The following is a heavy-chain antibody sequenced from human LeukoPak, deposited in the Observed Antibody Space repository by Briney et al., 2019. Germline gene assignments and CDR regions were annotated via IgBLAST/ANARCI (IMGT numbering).Heavy chain of an antibody. CDR3: ARRKASPHSFYI. Sequence: SETLSLTCTVSGGSISGSSYYWGWVRQSPGKGLEWIGKINHSGSSNYNPSLKSRVTTSVDTSKNQFSLKLTSVTAADTAVYYFARRKASPHSFYIWGQRTMVTVSS. CDR1: GGSISGSSYY. V-gene: IGHV4-39*07. J-gene: IGHJ3*02. CDR2: INHSGSS.